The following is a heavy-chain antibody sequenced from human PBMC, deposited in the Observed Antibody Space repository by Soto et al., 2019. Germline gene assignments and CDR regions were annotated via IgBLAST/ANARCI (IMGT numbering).Heavy chain of an antibody. J-gene: IGHJ6*02. CDR2: ISHDGQNQ. V-gene: IGHV3-30*03. Sequence: QVQLVESGGGVVQPGRSPKLSCIGSGFAFGSHGMHWVRQVSGKGLEWVAVISHDGQNQYYRDSVKGRFTISRDNSKNSLCLEVNSLRVEDTAVYHCARERADIVVAPVATSGMDVWGQGTAVTVSS. D-gene: IGHD2-21*01. CDR1: GFAFGSHG. CDR3: ARERADIVVAPVATSGMDV.